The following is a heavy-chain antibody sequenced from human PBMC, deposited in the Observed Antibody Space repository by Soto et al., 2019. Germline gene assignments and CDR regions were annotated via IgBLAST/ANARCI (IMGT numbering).Heavy chain of an antibody. CDR1: GGSVSRNSW. CDR3: ARGRRTPTVVKGARLGGAFDY. Sequence: SEALSLPCGGSGGSVSRNSWRMWDRQPPEKGQECVGEIHHSGSTNYNPSLKNRSTISVDKSKNQFSLKLSSVTAADTAVYYCARGRRTPTVVKGARLGGAFDYWGQGTLLTVS. D-gene: IGHD4-17*01. CDR2: IHHSGST. J-gene: IGHJ4*02. V-gene: IGHV4-4*02.